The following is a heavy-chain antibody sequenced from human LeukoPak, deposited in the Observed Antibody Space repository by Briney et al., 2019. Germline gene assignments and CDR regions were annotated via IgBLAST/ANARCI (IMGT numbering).Heavy chain of an antibody. Sequence: ASVKVSCKASGYTFTSYDINWVRQATGQGLEWMGWMNPSSGKTGFAQKFQGRVTITRNTSISTAYMELSSLRSEDTAVYYCARSIAANFDYWGQGTLVTVSS. J-gene: IGHJ4*02. CDR1: GYTFTSYD. V-gene: IGHV1-8*03. CDR2: MNPSSGKT. CDR3: ARSIAANFDY. D-gene: IGHD6-6*01.